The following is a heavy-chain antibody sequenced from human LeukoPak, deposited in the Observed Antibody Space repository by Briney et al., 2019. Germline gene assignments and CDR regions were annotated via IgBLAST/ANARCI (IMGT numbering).Heavy chain of an antibody. J-gene: IGHJ4*02. Sequence: GGSLRLSRAGSFTNYGMHWVRQAPGKGLEWVSHISADNNKIYYADSVKGRFILSRDSGKNSLYLQMNSLRDEDTAVYYCASGNYGVFDYWGQGILVTVSS. CDR2: ISADNNKI. CDR1: FTNYG. CDR3: ASGNYGVFDY. V-gene: IGHV3-48*02. D-gene: IGHD3-16*01.